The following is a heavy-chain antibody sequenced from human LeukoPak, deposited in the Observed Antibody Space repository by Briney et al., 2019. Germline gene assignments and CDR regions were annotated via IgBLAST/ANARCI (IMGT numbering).Heavy chain of an antibody. CDR3: ARDDYYGSGSYKD. J-gene: IGHJ4*02. CDR2: ISSSSSYI. D-gene: IGHD3-10*01. Sequence: GGSLRLSCAASGFTLSSYSMTWVRQAPGKGLEWVSSISSSSSYIYYADSVKGRFTISRDNAKNSLYLQMNSLRAEDTAVYYCARDDYYGSGSYKDWGQGTPVTVSS. V-gene: IGHV3-21*01. CDR1: GFTLSSYS.